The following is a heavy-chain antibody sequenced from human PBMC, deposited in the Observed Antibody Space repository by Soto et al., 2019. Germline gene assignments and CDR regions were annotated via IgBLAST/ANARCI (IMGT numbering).Heavy chain of an antibody. CDR2: ISGSGGRT. D-gene: IGHD4-17*01. Sequence: EVQLLESGGGLVQPGGSLRLSCAASGFTFSSYAMSWVRQAPGKGLEWVSAISGSGGRTYYADSVKGRFTISRDNSKNTLYLQMNGLRAEDTAVYYCAKFSGDYVSGWFDPWGQGALVTVSS. V-gene: IGHV3-23*01. CDR3: AKFSGDYVSGWFDP. CDR1: GFTFSSYA. J-gene: IGHJ5*02.